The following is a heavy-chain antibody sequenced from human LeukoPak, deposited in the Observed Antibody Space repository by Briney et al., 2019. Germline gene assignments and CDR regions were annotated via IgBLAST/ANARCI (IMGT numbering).Heavy chain of an antibody. Sequence: GGSLRLACAASGFTFSEYHMNWIRQAPGKGLEWVSYISSSSSTIYYADSVKGRFTISRDNAKNSLYLQVNSLRAEDTAVYYCARVRSLNDAFGIWGQGTMVTVSS. D-gene: IGHD3-16*02. V-gene: IGHV3-11*04. CDR1: GFTFSEYH. CDR2: ISSSSSTI. J-gene: IGHJ3*02. CDR3: ARVRSLNDAFGI.